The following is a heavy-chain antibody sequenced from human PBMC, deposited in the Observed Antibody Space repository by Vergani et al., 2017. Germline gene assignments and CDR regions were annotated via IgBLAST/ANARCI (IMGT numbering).Heavy chain of an antibody. CDR1: GYSISSGYY. CDR3: ARDRWELLLGNDY. V-gene: IGHV4-38-2*02. J-gene: IGHJ4*02. D-gene: IGHD1-26*01. Sequence: QVRLQESGPGLVKPSETLSLTCTVSGYSISSGYYWGWIRQPPGKGLEWIGSIYHSGSTYYNPSLKSRVTISVDTSKNQFSLKLSSVTAADTAVYYCARDRWELLLGNDYWGQGTLVTVSS. CDR2: IYHSGST.